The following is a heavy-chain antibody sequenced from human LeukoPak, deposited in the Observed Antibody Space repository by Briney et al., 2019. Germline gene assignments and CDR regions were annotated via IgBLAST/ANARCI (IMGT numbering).Heavy chain of an antibody. J-gene: IGHJ6*03. D-gene: IGHD1-1*01. CDR3: AIDLEPRPYYYMDV. Sequence: ASVKVSCKASGYTFTGYYMHWVRQAPGQGLEWMGWINPNSGGTNYAQKFQGRVTMTRDTSISTAYMELSRLRSDDTAVYYCAIDLEPRPYYYMDVWGNGTTVTVSS. CDR1: GYTFTGYY. V-gene: IGHV1-2*02. CDR2: INPNSGGT.